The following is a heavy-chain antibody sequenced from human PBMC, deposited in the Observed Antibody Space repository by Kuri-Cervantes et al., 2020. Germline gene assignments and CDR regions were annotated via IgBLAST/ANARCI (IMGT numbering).Heavy chain of an antibody. CDR3: ARDSGFGIFGVVTYYFDY. CDR1: GFTFDDYA. CDR2: ISWNSGSI. J-gene: IGHJ4*02. D-gene: IGHD3-3*01. V-gene: IGHV3-9*01. Sequence: LSLTCAVSGFTFDDYAMHWVRQAPGKGLEWVSGISWNSGSIGYADSVKGRFTISRDNAKNSLYLQMNSLRAEDTALYYCARDSGFGIFGVVTYYFDYWGQGTLVTVSS.